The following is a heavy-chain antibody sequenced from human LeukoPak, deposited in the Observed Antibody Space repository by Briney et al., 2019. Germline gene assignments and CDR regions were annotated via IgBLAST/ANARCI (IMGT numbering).Heavy chain of an antibody. J-gene: IGHJ4*02. CDR1: GHTFTGYY. CDR3: ARSRSSGWSRFGGGEEVGTNFDY. D-gene: IGHD6-19*01. Sequence: ASVKVSCKASGHTFTGYYMHWVRQAPGQGLEWMGWINPNSGGTNYAQKFQGRVTMTRDTSISTAYMELSRLRSDDTAVYYCARSRSSGWSRFGGGEEVGTNFDYWGQGTLVTVSS. V-gene: IGHV1-2*02. CDR2: INPNSGGT.